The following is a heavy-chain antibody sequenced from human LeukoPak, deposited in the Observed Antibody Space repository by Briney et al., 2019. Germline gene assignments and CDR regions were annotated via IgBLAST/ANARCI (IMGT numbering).Heavy chain of an antibody. J-gene: IGHJ6*03. CDR1: GGTFTSYA. CDR3: ARDWGRVGLTTVLSRSHQNYYMDV. V-gene: IGHV1-69*05. D-gene: IGHD4-17*01. CDR2: IIPIFGTA. Sequence: GASVKVSCKASGGTFTSYAISWVRQAPGQGLEWMGGIIPIFGTANYAQKFQGRVTMTRDMSTSTVYMELSSLRSEDTAVYYCARDWGRVGLTTVLSRSHQNYYMDVWGKGTTVTVSS.